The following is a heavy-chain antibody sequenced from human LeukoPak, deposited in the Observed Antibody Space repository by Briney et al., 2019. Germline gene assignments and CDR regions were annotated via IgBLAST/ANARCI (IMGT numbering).Heavy chain of an antibody. D-gene: IGHD1-26*01. CDR3: AVPQWELLN. CDR2: ISSDGSGK. Sequence: GGSLRLSCTTTGFTFSSYGMHWVRQAPGKGLEWVAVISSDGSGKHSAESVKGRFTISRDNSKNTLYLQMNSLRAEDTAVYSCAVPQWELLNWGQGTLVTVSS. V-gene: IGHV3-30*03. J-gene: IGHJ4*02. CDR1: GFTFSSYG.